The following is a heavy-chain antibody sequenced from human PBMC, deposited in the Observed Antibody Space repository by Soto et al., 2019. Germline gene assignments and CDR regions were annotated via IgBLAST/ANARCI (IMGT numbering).Heavy chain of an antibody. D-gene: IGHD2-15*01. Sequence: QVQLQESGPGLVKPSETLSLTCTVSGGSMSSYYWDWIRQPPGKRLEWIGNINYSGSTNYNPSLKSRVTISVDTSKNQLSLKLTSVTAADTAVYYCARGGGSSGVWGQGTLVTVSS. CDR3: ARGGGSSGV. CDR2: INYSGST. J-gene: IGHJ4*02. V-gene: IGHV4-59*01. CDR1: GGSMSSYY.